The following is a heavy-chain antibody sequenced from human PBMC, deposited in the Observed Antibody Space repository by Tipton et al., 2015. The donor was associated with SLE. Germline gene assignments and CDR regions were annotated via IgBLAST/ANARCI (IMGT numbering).Heavy chain of an antibody. CDR2: LYSSGNT. D-gene: IGHD6-13*01. V-gene: IGHV4-39*07. Sequence: TLSLTCTVSGGSISSSSYYWAWIRQSPGKGLQWIGGLYSSGNTYYNPSLESRVTISVDTSKTQFSLGLSSMTAADTAVYYCTGVGSGPGTDYWGQGTLVTVSS. CDR1: GGSISSSSYY. CDR3: TGVGSGPGTDY. J-gene: IGHJ4*02.